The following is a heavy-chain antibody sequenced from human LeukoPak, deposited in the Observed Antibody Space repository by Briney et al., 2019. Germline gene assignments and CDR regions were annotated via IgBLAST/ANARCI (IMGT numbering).Heavy chain of an antibody. D-gene: IGHD4-17*01. Sequence: PGGSLRLSCAASGFTFSSHSMNWVRQAPGKGLEWVSSISSSSIYIYYANSVKGRFTISRDNAKNSLYLQMNSLRAEDTAVYYCARGYYGDYVYDYWAREPWSPSPQ. J-gene: IGHJ4*02. CDR2: ISSSSIYI. V-gene: IGHV3-21*01. CDR1: GFTFSSHS. CDR3: ARGYYGDYVYDY.